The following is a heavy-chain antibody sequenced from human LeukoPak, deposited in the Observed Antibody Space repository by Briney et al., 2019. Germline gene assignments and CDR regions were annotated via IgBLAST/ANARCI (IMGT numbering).Heavy chain of an antibody. CDR1: GFTLSSYA. CDR2: ISYDGSNK. D-gene: IGHD5-12*01. J-gene: IGHJ4*02. CDR3: ARDDSGYDYLFGY. V-gene: IGHV3-30-3*01. Sequence: GRSLRLSCAASGFTLSSYAMHWVRQAPGKGLEWVAVISYDGSNKYYADSVKGRFTISRDNSKNTLYLQMNSLRAEDTAVYYCARDDSGYDYLFGYWGQGTLVTVSS.